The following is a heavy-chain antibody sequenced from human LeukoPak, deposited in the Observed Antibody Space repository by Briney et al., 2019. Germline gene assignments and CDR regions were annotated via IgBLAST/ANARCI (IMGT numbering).Heavy chain of an antibody. D-gene: IGHD3-22*01. CDR2: INPSGGST. Sequence: ASVKVSCKASGYTFTSYYMHWVRQAPGRGLEWMGLINPSGGSTSYAQKFQGRVTMTRDTSTSTVYMELSSLRSEDTAVYYCARASRPDYYDSTQFDYWGQGTLVTVSS. CDR3: ARASRPDYYDSTQFDY. V-gene: IGHV1-46*01. CDR1: GYTFTSYY. J-gene: IGHJ4*02.